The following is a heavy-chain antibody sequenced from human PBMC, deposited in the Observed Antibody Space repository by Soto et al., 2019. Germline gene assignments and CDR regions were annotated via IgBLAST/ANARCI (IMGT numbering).Heavy chain of an antibody. CDR3: ARNGSYYDFWSGYYFGGGMDV. J-gene: IGHJ6*02. CDR1: GGSFSGYY. V-gene: IGHV4-34*01. CDR2: INHSGST. Sequence: QVQLQQWGAGLLKPSETLSLTCAVYGGSFSGYYWSWIRQPPGKPLEWIGEINHSGSTNYNPSLKSRVTISVDTSRNQFSLKLSSVTDADTAVYYCARNGSYYDFWSGYYFGGGMDVWGQGTTVTVSS. D-gene: IGHD3-3*01.